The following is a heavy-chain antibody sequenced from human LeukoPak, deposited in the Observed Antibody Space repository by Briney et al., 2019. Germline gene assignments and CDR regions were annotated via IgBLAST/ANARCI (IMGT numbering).Heavy chain of an antibody. Sequence: ASVKVSCMASGYTFTGYYMHWVRQAPGQGLEWMGWINPNSGDTNYAQKFQGRVTMTRDTSNSTAYMELSRLRSHDTAVYYCARDRASAERPYGMGVWGQGTTVSVSS. CDR3: ARDRASAERPYGMGV. V-gene: IGHV1-2*02. CDR1: GYTFTGYY. CDR2: INPNSGDT. J-gene: IGHJ6*01. D-gene: IGHD6-6*01.